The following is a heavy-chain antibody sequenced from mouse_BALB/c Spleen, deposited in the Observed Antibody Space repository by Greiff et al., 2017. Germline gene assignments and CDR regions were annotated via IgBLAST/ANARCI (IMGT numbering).Heavy chain of an antibody. D-gene: IGHD2-3*01. V-gene: IGHV2-6-7*01. CDR1: GFSLTGYG. J-gene: IGHJ4*01. CDR3: ARDWRGFDAPMDD. CDR2: IWGDGST. Sequence: QVQLKQSGPGLVAPSQSLSITCTVSGFSLTGYGVNWVRQPPGKGLEWLGMIWGDGSTDYNSALKSRLSISKDNSKSQVFLKMNSLQTDDTARYYCARDWRGFDAPMDDWGQGTSVTVSS.